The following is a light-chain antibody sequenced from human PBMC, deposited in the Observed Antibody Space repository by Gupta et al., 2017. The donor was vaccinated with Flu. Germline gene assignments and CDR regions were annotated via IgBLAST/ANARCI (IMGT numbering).Light chain of an antibody. V-gene: IGLV2-14*01. J-gene: IGLJ1*01. Sequence: SALTQPASVSGSPGQSFTISGTGTSSDVGRSNYVSWYQQHPGKAPKLMIYDVSNRPSGVSSRFSGSKSGNTASLTISGLEAEDETDYYCSSYTSTNTFYVFGTGTKVTVL. CDR1: SSDVGRSNY. CDR2: DVS. CDR3: SSYTSTNTFYV.